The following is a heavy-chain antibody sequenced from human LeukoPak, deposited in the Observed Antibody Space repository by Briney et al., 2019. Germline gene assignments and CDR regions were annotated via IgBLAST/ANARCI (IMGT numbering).Heavy chain of an antibody. D-gene: IGHD3-22*01. CDR2: MYHSGST. Sequence: SQTLSLTYAVSGGSISSPGYSWTWIRQPPGKGLEWIGYMYHSGSTYYNPSLKSRVTISVDTSKNQFSLKLSSVTAADTAVYYCAREGRTYYYDSSGYYYFRDAFDIWGQGTMVTVSS. J-gene: IGHJ3*02. CDR3: AREGRTYYYDSSGYYYFRDAFDI. CDR1: GGSISSPGYS. V-gene: IGHV4-30-2*01.